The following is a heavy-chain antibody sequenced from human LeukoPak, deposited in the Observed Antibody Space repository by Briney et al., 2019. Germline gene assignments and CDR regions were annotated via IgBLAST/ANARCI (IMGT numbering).Heavy chain of an antibody. V-gene: IGHV4-30-4*08. CDR1: GGSINSAHFY. J-gene: IGHJ4*02. CDR2: IFYSGST. CDR3: ARGIYSYHFDY. Sequence: SETLSLTCSGSGGSINSAHFYWNWIRQPPGKGLEWVGYIFYSGSTYYNPSLKSRVTISLDASKNQSSLSLSSVTAADTAVNYCARGIYSYHFDYWGQGILVTVSS. D-gene: IGHD5-18*01.